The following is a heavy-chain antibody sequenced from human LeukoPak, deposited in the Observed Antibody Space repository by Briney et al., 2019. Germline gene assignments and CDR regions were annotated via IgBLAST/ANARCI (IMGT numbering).Heavy chain of an antibody. D-gene: IGHD5-12*01. J-gene: IGHJ3*02. V-gene: IGHV1-69*01. Sequence: SVKVSCKASGGTLSSYAISWVRQAPGQGLEWMGGIIPIFGTASYAQKFQGRVTITADESTSTAYMELSSLRSEDTAVYYCARDPGDIDAFDIWGQGTMVTVSS. CDR1: GGTLSSYA. CDR3: ARDPGDIDAFDI. CDR2: IIPIFGTA.